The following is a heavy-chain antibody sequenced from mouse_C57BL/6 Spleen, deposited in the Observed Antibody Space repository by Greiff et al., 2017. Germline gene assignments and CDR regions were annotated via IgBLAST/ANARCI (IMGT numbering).Heavy chain of an antibody. Sequence: QLQLKASGPELVQPGASVQISCTASGYAFSSSWLNWLKQRPGKGLSWIGRLYPGDGDTNYNGKFKGKATLTADKSSSTAYMQLSSLTSEDSAVYFCARDGSYAMDYWGQGTSVTVYS. CDR2: LYPGDGDT. CDR3: ARDGSYAMDY. J-gene: IGHJ4*01. CDR1: GYAFSSSW. V-gene: IGHV1-82*01.